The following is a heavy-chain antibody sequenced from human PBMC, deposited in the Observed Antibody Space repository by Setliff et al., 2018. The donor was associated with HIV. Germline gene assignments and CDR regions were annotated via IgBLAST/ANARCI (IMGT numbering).Heavy chain of an antibody. CDR3: ARVRGGTSRGFLDF. CDR1: GASVSTYY. J-gene: IGHJ4*02. Sequence: SETLSLTCTVSGASVSTYYWSWIRQPPGKGLEWIGYTHISGITNYNPSLKSRLTISVDTSKTQFSLKLNSVTAADTAVYYCARVRGGTSRGFLDFWGQGTLVTVSS. CDR2: THISGIT. V-gene: IGHV4-4*08. D-gene: IGHD3-10*01.